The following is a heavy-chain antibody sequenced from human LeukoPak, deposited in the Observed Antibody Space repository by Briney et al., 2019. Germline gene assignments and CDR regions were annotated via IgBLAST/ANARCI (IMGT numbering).Heavy chain of an antibody. D-gene: IGHD3-3*01. V-gene: IGHV4-39*02. Sequence: SETLSLTCTVSGGSISSSSYYWGWIRQPPGKGLEWIGSISYSGSTYYNPSLKSRVTISVDTSKNQFSLKLSSVTAADTAVYYCARDFSIWSGYYRGSAFDIWGQGTMVTVSS. J-gene: IGHJ3*02. CDR2: ISYSGST. CDR3: ARDFSIWSGYYRGSAFDI. CDR1: GGSISSSSYY.